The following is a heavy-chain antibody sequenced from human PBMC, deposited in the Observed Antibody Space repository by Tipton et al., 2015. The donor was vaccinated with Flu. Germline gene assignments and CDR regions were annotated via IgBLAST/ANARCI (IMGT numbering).Heavy chain of an antibody. CDR1: GDSIGSDYY. V-gene: IGHV4-38-2*01. CDR3: ARREYSNYVSEPKNWFDS. J-gene: IGHJ5*01. CDR2: IHHSGIT. D-gene: IGHD4-11*01. Sequence: TLSLTCSVSGDSIGSDYYWGWIRQPPGKGLEWLGNIHHSGITYYNSSLKSRVTISLDKSNNQFSLRLVSVTASDTAVYYCARREYSNYVSEPKNWFDSWGLGTLVTVSS.